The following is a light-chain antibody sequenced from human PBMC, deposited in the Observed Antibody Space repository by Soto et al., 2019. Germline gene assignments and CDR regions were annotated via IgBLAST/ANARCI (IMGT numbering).Light chain of an antibody. V-gene: IGLV2-14*01. Sequence: QSALAQPASVXXXPGQSITISCTGGSSDIGGYNYVSWYQQHPGRAPRLLILEVTNRPSGVPDRFSGSKSGNTASLIIRGLQAEDEADYFCSSYSSKTPPYVFGTGTKVTVL. CDR3: SSYSSKTPPYV. J-gene: IGLJ1*01. CDR2: EVT. CDR1: SSDIGGYNY.